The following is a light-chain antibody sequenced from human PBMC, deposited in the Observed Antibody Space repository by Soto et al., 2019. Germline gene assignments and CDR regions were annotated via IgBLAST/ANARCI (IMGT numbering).Light chain of an antibody. Sequence: EIVMTQSPATLSVSPGERATLSCRASQSVSSNLAWYQQEPGQAPRLLIYGASTRATGIPARFSGSGSGTEFTLTISSLEPEDFAVYYCQQRTKWRTFGQGTKVDIK. J-gene: IGKJ1*01. V-gene: IGKV3-15*01. CDR2: GAS. CDR3: QQRTKWRT. CDR1: QSVSSN.